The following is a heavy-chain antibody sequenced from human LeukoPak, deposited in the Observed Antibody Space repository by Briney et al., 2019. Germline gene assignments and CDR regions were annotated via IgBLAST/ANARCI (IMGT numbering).Heavy chain of an antibody. Sequence: RXXXAASGFTFSDYYMSWIRQAPGKGLEWVXXITSSGSTIYYADSVKGRFTISRDNAKNSLYLQINSLRAEDTAVYYCARAPAAAGFYYYYGMDVWGQGTTVTVSS. J-gene: IGHJ6*02. CDR2: ITSSGSTI. D-gene: IGHD6-13*01. V-gene: IGHV3-11*01. CDR3: ARAPAAAGFYYYYGMDV. CDR1: GFTFSDYY.